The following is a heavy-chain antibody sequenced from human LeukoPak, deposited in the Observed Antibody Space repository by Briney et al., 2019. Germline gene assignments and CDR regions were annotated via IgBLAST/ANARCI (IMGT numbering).Heavy chain of an antibody. J-gene: IGHJ4*02. CDR3: ASIVVVPAAAPRDY. CDR2: IYTSGST. CDR1: GGSISSGSYY. V-gene: IGHV4-61*02. Sequence: PSQTLSLTCTVSGGSISSGSYYWSWIRQPAGKGLEWIGRIYTSGSTNYNPSLKSRVTISVDTSKNQFSLKLSSVTAADTAVYYCASIVVVPAAAPRDYWGQGTLVTVSS. D-gene: IGHD2-2*01.